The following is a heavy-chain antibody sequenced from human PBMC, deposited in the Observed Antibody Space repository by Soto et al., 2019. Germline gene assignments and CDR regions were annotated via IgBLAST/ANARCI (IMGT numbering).Heavy chain of an antibody. V-gene: IGHV3-33*01. Sequence: QVQLVESGGGVVQPGKSLRLSCTASGFKLRNYAIHWVRQAPGKGLEWLAVIWCDGSKKYYADSVKGRFTISRDNSKDTVYLQMSSLTADDTGFFYCARAHSMVLLDRFHPGGEGTVVTVSS. CDR2: IWCDGSKK. CDR1: GFKLRNYA. CDR3: ARAHSMVLLDRFHP. D-gene: IGHD2-8*01. J-gene: IGHJ5*02.